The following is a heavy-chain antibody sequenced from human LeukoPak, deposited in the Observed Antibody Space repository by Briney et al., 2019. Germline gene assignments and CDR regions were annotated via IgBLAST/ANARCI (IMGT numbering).Heavy chain of an antibody. CDR3: AKVSWANYFDY. Sequence: GGSLRLSCAASGFTFSSYSMNWVRQAPGKGLEWVSTISGSGDNTYSADSVRGRFTISRDNSKNTLYLQMNSLRAEDTAIYYCAKVSWANYFDYWGQGTLVTVSS. D-gene: IGHD6-13*01. J-gene: IGHJ4*02. CDR2: ISGSGDNT. CDR1: GFTFSSYS. V-gene: IGHV3-23*01.